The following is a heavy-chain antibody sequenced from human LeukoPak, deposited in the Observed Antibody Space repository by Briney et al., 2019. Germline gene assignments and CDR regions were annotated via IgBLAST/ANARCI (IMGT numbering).Heavy chain of an antibody. Sequence: NHGESLKISCKASGYSFTNYWIGWVRQMPGKGLEWMGIIYRGDSDTRYSPSFQGQVTFSADKSISTAYLQWSSLKASDTAMYYCARRSDYAFYYYGMDVWGQGTTVTVSS. CDR2: IYRGDSDT. J-gene: IGHJ6*02. D-gene: IGHD4-17*01. CDR1: GYSFTNYW. V-gene: IGHV5-51*01. CDR3: ARRSDYAFYYYGMDV.